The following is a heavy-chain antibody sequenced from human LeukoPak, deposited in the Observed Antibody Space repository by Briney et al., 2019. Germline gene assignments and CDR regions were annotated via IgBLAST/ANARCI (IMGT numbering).Heavy chain of an antibody. V-gene: IGHV4-4*07. CDR1: GGSISSYY. Sequence: PSETLSLTCTVSGGSISSYYWSWIRQPAGKGLEWIGRIYTSGSTNYNPSLKSRVTMSVDTSKTQFSLKLSSVTAADTAVYYCARSYCSSTSCYCDYWGQGTLVTVSS. CDR2: IYTSGST. J-gene: IGHJ4*02. CDR3: ARSYCSSTSCYCDY. D-gene: IGHD2-2*01.